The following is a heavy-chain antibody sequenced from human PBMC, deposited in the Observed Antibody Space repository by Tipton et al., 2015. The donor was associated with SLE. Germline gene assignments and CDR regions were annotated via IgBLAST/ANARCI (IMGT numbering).Heavy chain of an antibody. CDR3: AIPTTQHCSGGGCYRHDAFDI. CDR2: IHYSGTT. D-gene: IGHD2-15*01. V-gene: IGHV4-59*08. J-gene: IGHJ3*02. CDR1: GGSITNHY. Sequence: TLSLTCTVSGGSITNHYWNWIRQPPGKGLEWIGYIHYSGTTHDNPSLKSRVTISVDTSKNQFSLKLNSVTAADTAVYYCAIPTTQHCSGGGCYRHDAFDIWGQGTMVTVSS.